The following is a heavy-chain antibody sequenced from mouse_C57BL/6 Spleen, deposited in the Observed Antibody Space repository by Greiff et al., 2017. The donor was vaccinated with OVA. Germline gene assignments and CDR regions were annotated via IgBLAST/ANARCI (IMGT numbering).Heavy chain of an antibody. J-gene: IGHJ4*01. V-gene: IGHV5-17*01. Sequence: EVHLVESGGGLVKPGGSLKLSCAASGFTLSDYGMHWVRQAPEKGLEWVAYISSGSSTIYYADTVKGRFTISRDNAKNTLFLQMTSLRSEDTAMYYCARDYNAMDYWGQGTSVTVSS. CDR2: ISSGSSTI. CDR1: GFTLSDYG. CDR3: ARDYNAMDY. D-gene: IGHD2-12*01.